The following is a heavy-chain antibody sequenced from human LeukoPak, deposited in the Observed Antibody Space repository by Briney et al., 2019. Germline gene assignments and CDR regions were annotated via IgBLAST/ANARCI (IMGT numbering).Heavy chain of an antibody. D-gene: IGHD3-10*01. CDR3: ASDYYGSGRQII. CDR1: GGSISSGDYY. J-gene: IGHJ3*02. Sequence: SETLSLTCTVSGGSISSGDYYWNWIRQPPGKGLEWIGYIYYSGSTYYNPSLKSRVTVSVDTSKNQFSLKLSSVTAADTAVYYCASDYYGSGRQIIWGQGTMVTVSS. V-gene: IGHV4-30-4*08. CDR2: IYYSGST.